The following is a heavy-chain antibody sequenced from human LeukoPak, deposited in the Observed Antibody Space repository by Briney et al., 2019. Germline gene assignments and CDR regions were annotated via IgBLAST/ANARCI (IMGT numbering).Heavy chain of an antibody. CDR2: IYYSGST. D-gene: IGHD6-13*01. CDR3: ARQNGFSGTRSWSDTFDI. CDR1: GDSISSYSYY. J-gene: IGHJ3*02. Sequence: SETLSLNCIVSGDSISSYSYYWGWIRQPPGKGLEWIGIIYYSGSTYYNPSLKSRVTISIDTSKNQFSLKLSSVTAADTAVYYCARQNGFSGTRSWSDTFDIWGRGTMVTVSS. V-gene: IGHV4-39*07.